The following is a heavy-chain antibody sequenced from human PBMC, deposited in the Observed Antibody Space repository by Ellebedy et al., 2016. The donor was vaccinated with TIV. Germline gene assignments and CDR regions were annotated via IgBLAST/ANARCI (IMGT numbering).Heavy chain of an antibody. D-gene: IGHD3-16*01. V-gene: IGHV3-74*01. J-gene: IGHJ4*02. CDR3: ARDAPGGASDF. Sequence: PGGSLRLSCAASGFTFSNYWMHWVRHAPGKGLMWVSNINGGATDTNYADSVKGRFTVSRDNTKNTLYLQMNSLRAEDTAVYYCARDAPGGASDFWGQGTLVTVSS. CDR1: GFTFSNYW. CDR2: INGGATDT.